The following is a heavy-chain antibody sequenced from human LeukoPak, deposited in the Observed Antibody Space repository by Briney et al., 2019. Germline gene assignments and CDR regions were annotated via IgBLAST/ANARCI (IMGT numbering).Heavy chain of an antibody. V-gene: IGHV4-59*08. CDR2: IYYSGST. J-gene: IGHJ3*02. D-gene: IGHD1-7*01. Sequence: SETLSLTCTVSGGSISSYYWSWIRQPPGKGLEWIGYIYYSGSTNYNPSLKSRVTISVDTSKNQFSLKLSSVTAADTAVYYCARHLGSVNYDAFDIWGQGTMVTVSS. CDR3: ARHLGSVNYDAFDI. CDR1: GGSISSYY.